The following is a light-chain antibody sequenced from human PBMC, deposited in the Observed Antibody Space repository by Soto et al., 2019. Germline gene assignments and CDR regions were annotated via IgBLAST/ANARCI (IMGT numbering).Light chain of an antibody. J-gene: IGLJ1*01. Sequence: QSALTQPASVSGSPGQSITISCTGTSSDVGGYNYVSWYQQHPGKAPKVMIYDVSNRPSGFSNRFSGSKSGNTASLTISGLQAEDEADYFCSSYTSSSTRVFGSGTKLTVL. CDR1: SSDVGGYNY. CDR2: DVS. CDR3: SSYTSSSTRV. V-gene: IGLV2-14*01.